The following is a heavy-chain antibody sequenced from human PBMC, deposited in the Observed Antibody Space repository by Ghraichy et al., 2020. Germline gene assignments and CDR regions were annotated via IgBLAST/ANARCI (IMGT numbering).Heavy chain of an antibody. CDR3: ARVPTMFGVAPRGMDI. D-gene: IGHD3-3*01. Sequence: SETLSLTCTVSGASISGFYWSWIRQPPGRGLEWIGHIYYSWTTNYSPSLKSRLTLSVDRSQNLVSLRLSSMTSADTAVYYCARVPTMFGVAPRGMDIWGQGTTVTVS. CDR1: GASISGFY. J-gene: IGHJ6*02. V-gene: IGHV4-59*01. CDR2: IYYSWTT.